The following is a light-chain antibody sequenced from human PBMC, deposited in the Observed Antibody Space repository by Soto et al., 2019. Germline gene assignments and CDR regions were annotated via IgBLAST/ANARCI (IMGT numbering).Light chain of an antibody. Sequence: QSALTQPVSVSGSPGQSITISCTGTSSDVGGYNYVSWYQQHPGKAPKLMIYEVSNRPSGVSNRFSGSKSGNTASLTISGLQAEDEADYSCSSYTSSSTLVFGGGTKLTVL. V-gene: IGLV2-14*01. CDR1: SSDVGGYNY. CDR3: SSYTSSSTLV. J-gene: IGLJ2*01. CDR2: EVS.